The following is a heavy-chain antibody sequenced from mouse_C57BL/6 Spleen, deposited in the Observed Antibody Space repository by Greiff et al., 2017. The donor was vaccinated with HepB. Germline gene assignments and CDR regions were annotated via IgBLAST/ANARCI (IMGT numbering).Heavy chain of an antibody. CDR1: GYPFTSYW. Sequence: VQLQQPGAELVKPGASVKMSCKASGYPFTSYWITWVKQRPGQGLEWIGDIYPGSGSTNYNEKFKSKATLTVDTSSSTAYMQLNSLTSEDSAVYYCARSGQLRLPPFADWGQGTLVTVSA. CDR2: IYPGSGST. CDR3: ARSGQLRLPPFAD. J-gene: IGHJ3*01. D-gene: IGHD3-2*02. V-gene: IGHV1-55*01.